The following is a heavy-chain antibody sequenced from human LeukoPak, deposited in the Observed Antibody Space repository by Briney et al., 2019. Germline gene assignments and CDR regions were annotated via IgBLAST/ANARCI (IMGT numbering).Heavy chain of an antibody. Sequence: PGGTLRLSCAASGFTFSSYGMSWVRQAPGKGLEWVSAISGSGGSTYYADSVKGRFTISRDNSKNTLYLQMNSLRAEDTALYYCARDGDTVLTRGYYYYMDVWGKGTTVTVSS. V-gene: IGHV3-23*01. J-gene: IGHJ6*03. CDR2: ISGSGGST. CDR1: GFTFSSYG. CDR3: ARDGDTVLTRGYYYYMDV. D-gene: IGHD4-23*01.